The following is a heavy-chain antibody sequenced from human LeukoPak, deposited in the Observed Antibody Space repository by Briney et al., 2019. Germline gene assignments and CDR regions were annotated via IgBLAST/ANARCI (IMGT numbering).Heavy chain of an antibody. V-gene: IGHV4-31*03. J-gene: IGHJ4*02. D-gene: IGHD3-10*01. CDR2: IYYSGST. Sequence: TLCLTCTVSGGSLSSGGYYWSWIRQHPGKGLEWIGYIYYSGSTYYNPPSKSRVTVSVDTSKNQFSLKLSSVTATDMAVCYCARGGRGVIITWYYFDYWGRGTLDPVSS. CDR1: GGSLSSGGYY. CDR3: ARGGRGVIITWYYFDY.